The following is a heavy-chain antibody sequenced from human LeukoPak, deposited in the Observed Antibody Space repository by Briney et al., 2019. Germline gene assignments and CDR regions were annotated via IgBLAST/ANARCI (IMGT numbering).Heavy chain of an antibody. CDR2: IKPGGSET. CDR1: GFTFRNYW. D-gene: IGHD4-17*01. Sequence: GGALRLSCAASGFTFRNYWMSWVRQAPGKGLEWVASIKPGGSETSRLDSVRGRFTISRDNARNSLFLQMNTLRAEDTALYYCARGTTTSTIDWYDPWGQGTRVIVSS. V-gene: IGHV3-7*01. J-gene: IGHJ5*02. CDR3: ARGTTTSTIDWYDP.